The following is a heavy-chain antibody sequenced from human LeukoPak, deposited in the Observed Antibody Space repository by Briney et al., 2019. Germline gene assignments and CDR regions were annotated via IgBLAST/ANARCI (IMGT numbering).Heavy chain of an antibody. D-gene: IGHD6-13*01. V-gene: IGHV5-51*01. J-gene: IGHJ3*02. CDR1: GYSFTSYW. CDR3: ASPAKYSSSWYGDAFDI. CDR2: IYPGDSDT. Sequence: GESLKISCKGSGYSFTSYWIGWVRQMPGKGLEWMGIIYPGDSDTRYSPSFQGQVTISADKSISTAYLQWSSLKASDTAMYYCASPAKYSSSWYGDAFDIWGQGTMVTVSS.